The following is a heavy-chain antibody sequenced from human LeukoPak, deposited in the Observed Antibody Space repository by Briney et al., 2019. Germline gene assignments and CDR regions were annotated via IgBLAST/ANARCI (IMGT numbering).Heavy chain of an antibody. CDR2: ISAYNGNT. D-gene: IGHD6-13*01. V-gene: IGHV1-18*01. Sequence: ASVKVSCKASGYTFTNYGISWVRQAPGQGLEWVGWISAYNGNTNYAQKLQGRVTVTTDTSTSTAYMELRSLRSDDTAVYYCARDLGSGIAEPFDHWGQGTLVTVSS. CDR1: GYTFTNYG. J-gene: IGHJ4*02. CDR3: ARDLGSGIAEPFDH.